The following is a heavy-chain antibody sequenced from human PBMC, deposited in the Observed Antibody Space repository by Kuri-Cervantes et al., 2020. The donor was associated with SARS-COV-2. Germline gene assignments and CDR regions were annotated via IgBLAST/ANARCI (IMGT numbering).Heavy chain of an antibody. CDR1: GYSFSNYY. D-gene: IGHD1-26*01. CDR3: AREEGANSFDS. Sequence: GESLKISCKASGYSFSNYYIVWVRQVPGKGLEWMGIIYPGDSKTKYNPSFQGQVTISADKSITTAFLQWTSLKASDTAIYYCAREEGANSFDSWGQGTLVTVSS. J-gene: IGHJ4*02. CDR2: IYPGDSKT. V-gene: IGHV5-51*01.